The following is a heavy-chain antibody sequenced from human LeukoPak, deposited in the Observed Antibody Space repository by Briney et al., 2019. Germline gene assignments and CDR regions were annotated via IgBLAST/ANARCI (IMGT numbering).Heavy chain of an antibody. Sequence: ASVKVSCKASGYTFTGYYMHWVRQAPGQGLEWMGWINPNSGGTNYAQKFQGRVTMTRDTSISTAYMEPSSLRSDDTAVYYCARGPSPGSTYYYYFGMDVWGQGTTVTVSS. J-gene: IGHJ6*02. CDR2: INPNSGGT. CDR3: ARGPSPGSTYYYYFGMDV. D-gene: IGHD5/OR15-5a*01. CDR1: GYTFTGYY. V-gene: IGHV1-2*02.